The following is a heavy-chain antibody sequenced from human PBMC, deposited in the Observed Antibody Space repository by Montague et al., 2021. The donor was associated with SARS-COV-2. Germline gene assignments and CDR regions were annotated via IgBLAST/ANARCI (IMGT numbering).Heavy chain of an antibody. V-gene: IGHV6-1*01. Sequence: CAISGDSDGVVVATRRSEEHSSSLELRSVLVCRYRSERYNDYAESVKSRITIDPDTSKHQFSPHLNSVTPEDTAVYYCARIPVGSKYYFDFWGQGTLVTVSA. CDR2: RYRSERYN. J-gene: IGHJ4*02. D-gene: IGHD2-2*01. CDR1: GDSDGVVVAT. CDR3: ARIPVGSKYYFDF.